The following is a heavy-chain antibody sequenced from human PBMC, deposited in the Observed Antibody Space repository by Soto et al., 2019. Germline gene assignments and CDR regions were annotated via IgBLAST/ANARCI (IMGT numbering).Heavy chain of an antibody. CDR1: GYTFTGYY. J-gene: IGHJ6*02. V-gene: IGHV1-2*04. CDR3: AGGSGSYNRYYYYYGMDV. CDR2: INPNSGGT. D-gene: IGHD3-10*01. Sequence: ASVKVSCKASGYTFTGYYMHWVRQAPGQGLEWMGWINPNSGGTNHAQKFQGWVTMTRDTSISTAYMELSRLRSDDTAVYYCAGGSGSYNRYYYYYGMDVWGQGTTVTVSS.